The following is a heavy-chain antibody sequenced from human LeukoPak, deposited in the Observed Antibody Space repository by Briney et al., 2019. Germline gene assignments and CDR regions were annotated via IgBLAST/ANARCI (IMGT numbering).Heavy chain of an antibody. CDR3: ARGGIKGSTGLRSFYY. J-gene: IGHJ4*02. CDR1: CGSITDYY. Sequence: SETLSLTCTVSCGSITDYYWSWIQQPPAKGLAWIGYIYYSGNTNYNPSLQSRVTISVDTSKTQFSLGLSSVTAAGTAMYYCARGGIKGSTGLRSFYYWGQGTLVTVSS. D-gene: IGHD1-26*01. CDR2: IYYSGNT. V-gene: IGHV4-59*01.